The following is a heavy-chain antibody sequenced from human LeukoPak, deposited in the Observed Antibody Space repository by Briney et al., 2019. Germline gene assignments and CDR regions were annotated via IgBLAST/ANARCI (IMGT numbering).Heavy chain of an antibody. CDR1: GGSINGFY. D-gene: IGHD3-22*01. Sequence: PSETLSLTCIVSGGSINGFYWSWIRQPPGKGLEWIGYIYYRGTTKYNPSLKSRVTISVDTSKNQFSLKLSSVTAADTAVYYCARLSGYSSGHYYSDYWGQGTLVTVSS. J-gene: IGHJ4*02. CDR3: ARLSGYSSGHYYSDY. CDR2: IYYRGTT. V-gene: IGHV4-59*01.